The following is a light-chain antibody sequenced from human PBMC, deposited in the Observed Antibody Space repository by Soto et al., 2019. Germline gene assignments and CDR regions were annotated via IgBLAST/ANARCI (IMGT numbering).Light chain of an antibody. CDR1: SSNIGAGYD. CDR3: QSYDTSVNGL. CDR2: RNS. J-gene: IGLJ3*02. Sequence: QSVLTQPPSVSGAPGQRVTISCIGSSSNIGAGYDVHWYQQLPGRAPKLLISRNSNRPSGVPDRFSASKSGASASLTITGRQPEDEADYYCQSYDTSVNGLFGGGTKLTVL. V-gene: IGLV1-40*01.